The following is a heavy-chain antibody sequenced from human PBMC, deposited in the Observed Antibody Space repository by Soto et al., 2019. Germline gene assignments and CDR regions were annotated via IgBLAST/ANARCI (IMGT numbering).Heavy chain of an antibody. J-gene: IGHJ6*03. CDR2: IIPILGIA. D-gene: IGHD5-18*01. V-gene: IGHV1-69*08. CDR1: GGTFSSYT. Sequence: QVQLVQSGAEVKKPGSSVKVSCKASGGTFSSYTISWVRQAPGQGLEWMGRIIPILGIANYSQKFQGRVTITADKSTSTAYMELSSLRSEDTAVYYGARDLGQKLSAPRGDMDVRGKGTTVTVSS. CDR3: ARDLGQKLSAPRGDMDV.